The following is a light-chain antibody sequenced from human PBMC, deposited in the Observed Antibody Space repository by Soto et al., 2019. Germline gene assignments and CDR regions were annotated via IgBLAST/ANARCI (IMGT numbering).Light chain of an antibody. V-gene: IGLV2-14*01. CDR3: CSYTNRATYV. Sequence: QSALAQPASVSGSPGQSITISCIGTSSDVGRYNYVSWYQQHPGKAPKLMIHEVSYRPSGVSSRFSGSKSGNTASLTISGLQAEDEAEYHCCSYTNRATYVFGTGTKLTVL. CDR2: EVS. J-gene: IGLJ1*01. CDR1: SSDVGRYNY.